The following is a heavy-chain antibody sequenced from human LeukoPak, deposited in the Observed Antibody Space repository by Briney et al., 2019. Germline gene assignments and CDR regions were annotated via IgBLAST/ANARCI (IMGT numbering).Heavy chain of an antibody. CDR3: ARIPLRYDYVWGSYRHSEYCFDY. CDR2: INHSGST. V-gene: IGHV4-34*01. J-gene: IGHJ4*02. CDR1: GGSFSGYY. Sequence: SETLSLTCAVYGGSFSGYYWSWIRQPPGKGLEWIGEINHSGSTNYNPSLKSRVTISVDTSKNQFSLKLSSVTAADTAVYYCARIPLRYDYVWGSYRHSEYCFDYWGQGTLVTVSS. D-gene: IGHD3-16*02.